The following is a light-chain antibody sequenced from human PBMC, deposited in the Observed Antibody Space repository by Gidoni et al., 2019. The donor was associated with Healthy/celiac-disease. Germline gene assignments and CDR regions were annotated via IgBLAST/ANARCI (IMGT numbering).Light chain of an antibody. CDR2: GNS. V-gene: IGLV1-40*01. Sequence: QSVLTQPPSVSGAPGQRVTSSCTGSSPNIGAGYDVHWYQQLPGTAPKLLIYGNSNRPSGVPDRFSGSKSGTSASLAITGLQAEDEADYYCQSYDSSLSGCVVFGGGTKLTVL. CDR1: SPNIGAGYD. CDR3: QSYDSSLSGCVV. J-gene: IGLJ2*01.